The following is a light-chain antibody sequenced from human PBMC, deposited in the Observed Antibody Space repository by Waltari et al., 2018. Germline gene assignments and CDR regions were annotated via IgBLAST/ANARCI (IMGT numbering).Light chain of an antibody. CDR2: EVS. V-gene: IGLV2-14*01. CDR1: SNDVGVYNY. CDR3: SSYTNTNTIV. J-gene: IGLJ2*01. Sequence: QSALTQPASVSGSPGQSITISCTATSNDVGVYNYVPWSQTLPGKAPNLIIYEVSRWPSGVSNRFSGSKSGNTASLTISGLQAEDEADYYCSSYTNTNTIVFGGGTKVTVL.